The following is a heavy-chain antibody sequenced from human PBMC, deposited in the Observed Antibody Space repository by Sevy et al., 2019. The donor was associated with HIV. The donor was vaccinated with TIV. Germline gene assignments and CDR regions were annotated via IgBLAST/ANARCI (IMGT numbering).Heavy chain of an antibody. J-gene: IGHJ4*02. D-gene: IGHD3-3*01. V-gene: IGHV4-61*02. CDR2: IYTSGRT. CDR1: GGSISSGSYY. Sequence: SETLSLTCTVSGGSISSGSYYWSWIRQPAGKGLEWIGRIYTSGRTNYNPSLKSRVTMSVDTSKNQFSLKLSSVTAADTAVYYCARDPDYDFWSGYYTGPPLWGQGTLVTVSS. CDR3: ARDPDYDFWSGYYTGPPL.